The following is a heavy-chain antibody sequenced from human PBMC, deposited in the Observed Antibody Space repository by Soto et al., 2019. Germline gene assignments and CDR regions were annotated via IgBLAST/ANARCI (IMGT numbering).Heavy chain of an antibody. J-gene: IGHJ3*02. V-gene: IGHV4-31*03. CDR3: ARDDDAALDAFDI. D-gene: IGHD6-25*01. Sequence: SSEPLSLTCTVSCGSVISGAYYWTWILQRPGKGLERIGYIYYSGSTYYSQSLKSRITINPDTSKNQFSLQLNSVTPEDTGVYYFARDDDAALDAFDIWGQGTMVTVSS. CDR1: CGSVISGAYY. CDR2: IYYSGST.